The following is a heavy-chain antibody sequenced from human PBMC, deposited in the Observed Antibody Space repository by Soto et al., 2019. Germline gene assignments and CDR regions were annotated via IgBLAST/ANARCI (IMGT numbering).Heavy chain of an antibody. CDR2: ISSTATNI. D-gene: IGHD3-22*01. V-gene: IGHV3-48*03. J-gene: IGHJ4*02. CDR1: GFTFSSYD. Sequence: VGSLRLSCAASGFTFSSYDINWVRQAPGKGLEWLSYISSTATNIYHADAVKGRFTISRDNAKNSLYLLMNSLRAEDTAVYYCARDGPNYYGRSGYHHFDYWGQGTLVTAPQ. CDR3: ARDGPNYYGRSGYHHFDY.